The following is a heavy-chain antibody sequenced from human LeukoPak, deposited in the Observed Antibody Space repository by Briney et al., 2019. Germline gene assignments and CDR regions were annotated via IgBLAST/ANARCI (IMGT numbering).Heavy chain of an antibody. CDR1: GGSISSSSYY. CDR2: IYYSGST. V-gene: IGHV4-39*01. J-gene: IGHJ6*03. D-gene: IGHD2-2*03. CDR3: ARAGGYCSSTSCYDYYYYMDV. Sequence: SETLSLTCTVSGGSISSSSYYWGWIRQPPGKGLEWIGSIYYSGSTYYNPSLKSRVTISVDTSKNQFSLKLSSVTAADTAVYYCARAGGYCSSTSCYDYYYYMDVWGKGTTVTISS.